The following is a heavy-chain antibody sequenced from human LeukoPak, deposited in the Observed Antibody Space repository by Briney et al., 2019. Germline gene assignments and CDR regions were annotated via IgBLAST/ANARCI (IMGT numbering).Heavy chain of an antibody. V-gene: IGHV1-2*02. CDR3: ARDVVAVAGPPPLDY. CDR2: INPNSGGT. J-gene: IGHJ4*02. D-gene: IGHD6-19*01. Sequence: GASVKVSCKASGYTFSSYGISWVRQAPGQGLEWMGWINPNSGGTNYAQKFQGRVTMTRDTSISTAYMELSRLRSDDTAVYYCARDVVAVAGPPPLDYWGQGTLVTVSS. CDR1: GYTFSSYG.